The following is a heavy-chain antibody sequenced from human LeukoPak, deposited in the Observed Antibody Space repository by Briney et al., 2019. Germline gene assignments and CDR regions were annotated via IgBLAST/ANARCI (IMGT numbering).Heavy chain of an antibody. V-gene: IGHV3-30*04. D-gene: IGHD6-6*01. CDR2: ISYDGSNK. Sequence: PGGSLRLSCAASGFTFSSYAMHWVRQAPGKGLEWVAVISYDGSNKYYADSVKGRFTISRDNSKNTLYLRMNSLRAEDTAVYYCARDLSYSSSSGVFDYWGQGTLVTVSS. CDR3: ARDLSYSSSSGVFDY. CDR1: GFTFSSYA. J-gene: IGHJ4*02.